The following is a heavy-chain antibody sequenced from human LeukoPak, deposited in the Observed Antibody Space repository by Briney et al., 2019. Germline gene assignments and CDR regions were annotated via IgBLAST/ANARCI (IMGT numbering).Heavy chain of an antibody. CDR2: ISWNSGST. CDR1: GFTFDDYA. CDR3: VRGNFGPAQWFDP. V-gene: IGHV3-9*01. J-gene: IGHJ5*02. Sequence: GGSLRLSCAASGFTFDDYAMRWVRQVPGKGLEWVSGISWNSGSTGYAGSVKGRFTMSRDNTKNSLYLQMNSLTPDDTALYYCVRGNFGPAQWFDPWGQGTLVTVSS. D-gene: IGHD3/OR15-3a*01.